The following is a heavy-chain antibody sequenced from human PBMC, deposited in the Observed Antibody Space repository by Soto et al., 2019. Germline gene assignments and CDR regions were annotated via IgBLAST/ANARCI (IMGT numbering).Heavy chain of an antibody. CDR3: TSTPAVAGTLA. CDR2: IRSKANNYGT. V-gene: IGHV3-73*02. J-gene: IGHJ4*02. CDR1: GFTFSASG. D-gene: IGHD6-19*01. Sequence: EVQLVESGGGLVQPGESLKLSCAASGFTFSASGMHWVRQASGKGLGWVGRIRSKANNYGTAYAASVKGRFTISRDDSKNTAYLQMNSLKTEDTAVYYCTSTPAVAGTLAWGQGTLVTVSS.